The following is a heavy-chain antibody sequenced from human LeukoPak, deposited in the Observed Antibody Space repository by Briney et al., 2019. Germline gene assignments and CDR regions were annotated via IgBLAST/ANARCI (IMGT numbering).Heavy chain of an antibody. D-gene: IGHD3-10*01. J-gene: IGHJ4*02. CDR1: GFTFSNNW. CDR2: ISSSSSYI. V-gene: IGHV3-21*01. CDR3: ARGGKTFFDY. Sequence: PGGSLRLSCAASGFTFSNNWMTWVRQAPGKGLEWVSSISSSSSYIYYADSVKGRFTISRDNAKNSLYLQMNSLRAEDTAVYYCARGGKTFFDYWGQGTLVTVSS.